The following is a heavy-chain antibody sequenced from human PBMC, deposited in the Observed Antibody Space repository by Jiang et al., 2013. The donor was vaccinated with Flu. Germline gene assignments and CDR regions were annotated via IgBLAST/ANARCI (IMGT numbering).Heavy chain of an antibody. V-gene: IGHV1-2*02. CDR3: ARDYDFWSGTLFDY. Sequence: SVKVSCKASGYTFTGYYMHWVRQAPGQGLEWMGWINPNSGGTNYAQKFQGRVTMTRDTSISTAYMELSRLRSDDTAVYYCARDYDFWSGTLFDYWGQGTLVTVSS. D-gene: IGHD3-3*01. CDR2: INPNSGGT. CDR1: GYTFTGYY. J-gene: IGHJ4*02.